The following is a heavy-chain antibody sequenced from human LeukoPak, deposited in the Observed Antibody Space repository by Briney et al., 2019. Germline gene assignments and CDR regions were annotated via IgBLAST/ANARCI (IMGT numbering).Heavy chain of an antibody. V-gene: IGHV3-30*18. D-gene: IGHD3-22*01. CDR2: ISYDGSNK. CDR1: GFXFSSYG. Sequence: GRSLRLSCAASGFXFSSYGIHWVRQAPGKGLEWVAVISYDGSNKYYADSVKGRFTISRDNSKNTLYLQMNSLRAEDTAVYYCAKGRNPYDSSGYYDLWGQGTLVTVSS. J-gene: IGHJ4*02. CDR3: AKGRNPYDSSGYYDL.